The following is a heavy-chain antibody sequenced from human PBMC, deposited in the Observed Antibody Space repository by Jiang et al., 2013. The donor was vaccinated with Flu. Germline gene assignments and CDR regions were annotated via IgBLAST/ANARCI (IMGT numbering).Heavy chain of an antibody. CDR3: ARGWGLVGYSYGYIFDY. J-gene: IGHJ4*02. D-gene: IGHD5-18*01. V-gene: IGHV6-1*01. Sequence: SQTLSLTCAISGDSVSSNSAAWNWIRQSPSRGLEWLGRTYYRSKWYNDYAVSVKSRITINPDTSKNQFSLQLNSVTPEDTAVYYCARGWGLVGYSYGYIFDYWGQGTLVTVSS. CDR2: TYYRSKWYN. CDR1: GDSVSSNSAA.